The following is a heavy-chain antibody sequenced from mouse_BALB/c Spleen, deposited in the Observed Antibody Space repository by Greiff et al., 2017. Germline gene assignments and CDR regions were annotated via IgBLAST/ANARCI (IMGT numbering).Heavy chain of an antibody. CDR1: GYSITSGYY. J-gene: IGHJ4*01. CDR3: ARDLVDYYGSSYGSMDD. D-gene: IGHD1-1*01. CDR2: ISYDGSN. Sequence: DVKLQESGPGLVKPSQSLSLTCSVTGYSITSGYYWYWIRQPPGNILEWMGYISYDGSNNYNPSLKNRITLTRDTSKNQFFLKLNTVTTEDTATYYCARDLVDYYGSSYGSMDDWGQGTSVTVSS. V-gene: IGHV3-6*02.